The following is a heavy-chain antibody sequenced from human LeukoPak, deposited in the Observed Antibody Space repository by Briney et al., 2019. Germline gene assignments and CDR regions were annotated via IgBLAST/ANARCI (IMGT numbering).Heavy chain of an antibody. CDR1: GYTFTNYG. CDR2: RSAYNGNT. V-gene: IGHV1-18*01. J-gene: IGHJ4*02. D-gene: IGHD6-13*01. CDR3: ARDHSSSCQLFDY. Sequence: ASVKVSCKASGYTFTNYGITWVRQAPGQGLEWMGWRSAYNGNTKYAQTLQGRVTMTTDTSTSTAYMGLRSLRSDDTAVCYCARDHSSSCQLFDYWGQGTLVTVSS.